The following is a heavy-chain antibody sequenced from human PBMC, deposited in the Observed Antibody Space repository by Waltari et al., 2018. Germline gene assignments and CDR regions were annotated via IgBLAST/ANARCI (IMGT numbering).Heavy chain of an antibody. CDR2: INTDGSST. V-gene: IGHV3-74*01. CDR1: GFTFSSYS. CDR3: ARDRGGATHI. J-gene: IGHJ3*02. D-gene: IGHD1-26*01. Sequence: EVQLVESGGGLVKPGGSLRLSCAASGFTFSSYSMNWVRQAPGKGLEWVSRINTDGSSTSYADSVKGRFTISRDNAKNTLYLQMNSLRAEDTAVYYCARDRGGATHIWGQGTMVTVSS.